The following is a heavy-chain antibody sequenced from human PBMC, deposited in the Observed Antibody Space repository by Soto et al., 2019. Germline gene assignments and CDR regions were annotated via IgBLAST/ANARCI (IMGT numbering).Heavy chain of an antibody. CDR3: ARIKSRWELQAGGWFDP. J-gene: IGHJ5*02. D-gene: IGHD1-26*01. CDR1: GYTFTSYA. V-gene: IGHV1-3*01. Sequence: ASVKVSCKASGYTFTSYAMHWVRQAPGQRFEWMGWINAGNGNTKYSQKFQGRVTITRDTSASTAYMELSSLRSEDTAVYYCARIKSRWELQAGGWFDPWGQGTLVTVSS. CDR2: INAGNGNT.